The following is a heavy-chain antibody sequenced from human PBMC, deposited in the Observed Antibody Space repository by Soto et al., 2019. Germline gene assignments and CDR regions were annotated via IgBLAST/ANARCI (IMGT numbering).Heavy chain of an antibody. Sequence: QVQLQESGPGLVKPSDTLSLTCTVSGASISSYYCSWIRQPPGKGLAWVGFIFHSGSTNFNPSLKSRGTFSVDTSKDQFSLKLTSVTAADTAVYYCSSDHSGSPHCDYWGQGVLITVSS. D-gene: IGHD1-26*01. CDR3: SSDHSGSPHCDY. CDR2: IFHSGST. J-gene: IGHJ4*02. CDR1: GASISSYY. V-gene: IGHV4-59*01.